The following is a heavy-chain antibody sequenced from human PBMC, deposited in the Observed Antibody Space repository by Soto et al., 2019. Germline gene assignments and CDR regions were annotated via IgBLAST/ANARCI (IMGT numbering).Heavy chain of an antibody. V-gene: IGHV4-59*01. D-gene: IGHD2-8*01. CDR1: GGSISRYY. Sequence: SETLSLTCSVSGGSISRYYWSWIRQPPGKGLEWIGYAYYSGDTGYNPSLQSRVTMAVDTSKNQVSLKLTSVTAADTAVYYCARDRSTYGGGGTGEVKENWFDPWGQGALVTSPQ. CDR2: AYYSGDT. J-gene: IGHJ5*02. CDR3: ARDRSTYGGGGTGEVKENWFDP.